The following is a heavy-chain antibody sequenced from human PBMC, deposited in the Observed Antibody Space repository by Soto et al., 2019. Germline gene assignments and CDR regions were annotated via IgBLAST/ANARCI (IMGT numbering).Heavy chain of an antibody. V-gene: IGHV3-30-3*01. CDR1: GFTFSSYA. CDR3: ARDGVYAFVKTKYGMDV. CDR2: ISYDGSNK. J-gene: IGHJ6*02. Sequence: QVQLVESGGGMVQPGRSLRLSCAASGFTFSSYAMHWVRQAPGKGLEWVAVISYDGSNKYYADSVKGRFTISRDNSKNTLYLQMNSLRAEDTAVYYCARDGVYAFVKTKYGMDVWGQGTTVTVSS. D-gene: IGHD2-8*01.